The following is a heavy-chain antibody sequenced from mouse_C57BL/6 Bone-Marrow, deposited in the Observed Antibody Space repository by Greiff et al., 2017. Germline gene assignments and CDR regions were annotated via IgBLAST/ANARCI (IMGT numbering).Heavy chain of an antibody. V-gene: IGHV5-9*01. CDR1: GFTFSSYT. Sequence: EVKLMESGGGLVKPGGSLKLSCAASGFTFSSYTMSWVRQTPEKRLEWVATISGGGGNTYYPDSVKGRFTISRDNAKNTLYLQMSSLRSEDTSLYYCARHVGPYAMDYWGQGTSVPVSS. J-gene: IGHJ4*01. CDR3: ARHVGPYAMDY. CDR2: ISGGGGNT.